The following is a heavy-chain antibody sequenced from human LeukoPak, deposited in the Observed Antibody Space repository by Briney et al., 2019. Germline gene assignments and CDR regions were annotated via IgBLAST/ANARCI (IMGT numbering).Heavy chain of an antibody. V-gene: IGHV1-46*01. CDR3: ARGRGNFYGDYRMVFDY. CDR1: GYTFTSYY. D-gene: IGHD4-17*01. Sequence: EASVKVSCKASGYTFTSYYMHWVRQAPGQGLERMGIINPSGGSTSYAQKFQGGVTMTRDMSTSTVYMELSSLRSEDTAVYYCARGRGNFYGDYRMVFDYWGQGTLVTVSS. CDR2: INPSGGST. J-gene: IGHJ4*02.